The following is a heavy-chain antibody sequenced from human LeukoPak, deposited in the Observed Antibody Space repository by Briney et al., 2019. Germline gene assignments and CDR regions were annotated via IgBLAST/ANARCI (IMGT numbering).Heavy chain of an antibody. Sequence: KPSETLSLTCTVSGGSISSSSYYWGWIRQPPGKGLEWIGSIYYSGSTYYNPSLKSRVTISVDTSKSQFSLKLSSVTAADTAVYYCARHSNYYDSSGYKRNFDYWGQGTLVTVSS. CDR2: IYYSGST. CDR1: GGSISSSSYY. J-gene: IGHJ4*02. CDR3: ARHSNYYDSSGYKRNFDY. V-gene: IGHV4-39*01. D-gene: IGHD3-22*01.